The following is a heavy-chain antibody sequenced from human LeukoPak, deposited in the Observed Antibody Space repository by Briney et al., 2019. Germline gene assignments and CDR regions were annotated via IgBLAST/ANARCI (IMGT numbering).Heavy chain of an antibody. CDR3: ARDFPRPSPTVVTPFDWFDP. Sequence: GGSLRVSCAASGFTFSDYYMSRIRQAPGKGVECVSYINNSGSTIYYADSVKGRFTISRDNAKNSLYLEMNSLSSEDTAVYYCARDFPRPSPTVVTPFDWFDPWGQGTLVTVSS. D-gene: IGHD4-23*01. CDR1: GFTFSDYY. J-gene: IGHJ5*02. CDR2: INNSGSTI. V-gene: IGHV3-11*01.